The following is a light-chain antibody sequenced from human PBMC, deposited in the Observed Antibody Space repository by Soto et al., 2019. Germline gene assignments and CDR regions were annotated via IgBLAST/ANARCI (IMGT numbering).Light chain of an antibody. Sequence: QSVLTXPASVSGSPGQSITISCTGTSSDVGSYNLVSWYQQHPGKAPKLMIYEGSKRPSGVSNRFSGSKSGNTASLTISGLQAEDEADYYCQSYDTSPSGYVFGTGTKVTVL. V-gene: IGLV2-23*01. CDR2: EGS. CDR1: SSDVGSYNL. CDR3: QSYDTSPSGYV. J-gene: IGLJ1*01.